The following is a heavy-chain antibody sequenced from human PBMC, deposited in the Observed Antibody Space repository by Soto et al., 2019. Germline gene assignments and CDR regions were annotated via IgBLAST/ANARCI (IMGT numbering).Heavy chain of an antibody. Sequence: ASVKVSCKASGYTFTNYDINWVRHVTGQGLEWMGWMNPNSGKTGSAQKFQGRVTMTRDTSINTAYMELSSLRSEDTAVYYCAKRLGSSSNHYYFDYWGQGTLVTVSS. CDR2: MNPNSGKT. J-gene: IGHJ4*02. V-gene: IGHV1-8*01. CDR3: AKRLGSSSNHYYFDY. CDR1: GYTFTNYD. D-gene: IGHD6-6*01.